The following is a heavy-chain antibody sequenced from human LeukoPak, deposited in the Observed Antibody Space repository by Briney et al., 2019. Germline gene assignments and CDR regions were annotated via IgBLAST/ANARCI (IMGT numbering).Heavy chain of an antibody. CDR3: TRLAVADTVDY. CDR1: GFTFSDHY. Sequence: GGSLRLSCTVSGFTFSDHYMEWVRQAPGKGLEWVGRIRSKANSYATAYAASVKGRFTISRDDSKNTAYLQMNSLKTEDTAVYYCTRLAVADTVDYWGQGTLVTVSS. D-gene: IGHD6-19*01. V-gene: IGHV3-73*01. J-gene: IGHJ4*02. CDR2: IRSKANSYAT.